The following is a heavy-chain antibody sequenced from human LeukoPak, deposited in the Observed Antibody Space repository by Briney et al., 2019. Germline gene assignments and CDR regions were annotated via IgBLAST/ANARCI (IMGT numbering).Heavy chain of an antibody. Sequence: PSQTLSLTCVVSGRSISISNWWCGGRQPPGKGVEGIGELYHRGHTIYNPSLKSRATISVDKSKNQFSLKLSSVTAADTAVYYCARDTELGRSGESDAFDIWGQGTMVTVSS. V-gene: IGHV4-4*02. CDR1: GRSISISNW. D-gene: IGHD2-15*01. CDR2: LYHRGHT. CDR3: ARDTELGRSGESDAFDI. J-gene: IGHJ3*02.